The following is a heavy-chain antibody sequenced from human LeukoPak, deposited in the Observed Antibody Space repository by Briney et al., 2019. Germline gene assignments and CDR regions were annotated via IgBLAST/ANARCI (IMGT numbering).Heavy chain of an antibody. D-gene: IGHD6-6*01. CDR2: IYWDDDK. CDR1: GFSLSTSGVG. CDR3: AHRRPYSGSSPWDYFDY. V-gene: IGHV2-5*02. J-gene: IGHJ4*02. Sequence: SGPTLVKPTQTLTLTCTFSGFSLSTSGVGVGWIRQPPGKALEWLALIYWDDDKRYSPSLKSRLTITKDTSKNQVVLTMTNMDPVDTATYYCAHRRPYSGSSPWDYFDYWGQGTLVTVSS.